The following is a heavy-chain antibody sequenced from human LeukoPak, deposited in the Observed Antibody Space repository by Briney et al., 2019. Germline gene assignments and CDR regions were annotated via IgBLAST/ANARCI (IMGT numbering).Heavy chain of an antibody. Sequence: GASVTVSCKASGYTFTSYGISWVRQAPGQGLEWMGWINAYNGNTNYAQKLQGRVTMTTDTSTSTAYMELRSLRSDDTAVYYCAREDLNNYPERWYYYYGMDVWGQGTTVTVSS. CDR3: AREDLNNYPERWYYYYGMDV. V-gene: IGHV1-18*01. D-gene: IGHD4-23*01. CDR1: GYTFTSYG. CDR2: INAYNGNT. J-gene: IGHJ6*02.